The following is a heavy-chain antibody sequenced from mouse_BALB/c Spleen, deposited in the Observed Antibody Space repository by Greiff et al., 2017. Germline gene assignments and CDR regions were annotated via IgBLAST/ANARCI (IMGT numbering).Heavy chain of an antibody. V-gene: IGHV5-12-2*01. CDR3: ARHGGRLHYYFDY. D-gene: IGHD3-3*01. Sequence: EVMLVESGGGLVQPGGSLKLSCAASGFTFSSYTMSWVRQTPEKRLEWVAYISNGGGSTYSPDTVKGRFTISRDNAKNTLYLQMSSLKSEDTAMYYCARHGGRLHYYFDYWGQGTTLTVSS. CDR1: GFTFSSYT. J-gene: IGHJ2*01. CDR2: ISNGGGST.